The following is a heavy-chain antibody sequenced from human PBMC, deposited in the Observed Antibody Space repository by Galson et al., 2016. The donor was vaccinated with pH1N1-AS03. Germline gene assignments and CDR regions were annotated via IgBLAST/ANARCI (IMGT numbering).Heavy chain of an antibody. Sequence: SLRLSCAASGFSVDDYGMSWVRQGPGKGLEWVAGINWNGDSLGYADSVKGRFTISKDNAKNYLYLHMNSLRVEDTALYHCARDPYDTSGYYYPPWVQGTLVTVSS. CDR3: ARDPYDTSGYYYPP. V-gene: IGHV3-20*01. CDR1: GFSVDDYG. CDR2: INWNGDSL. J-gene: IGHJ5*02. D-gene: IGHD3-22*01.